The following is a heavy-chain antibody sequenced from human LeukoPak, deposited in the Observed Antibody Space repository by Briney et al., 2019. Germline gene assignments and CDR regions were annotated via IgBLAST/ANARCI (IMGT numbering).Heavy chain of an antibody. CDR1: GGTFSSYA. D-gene: IGHD2-15*01. J-gene: IGHJ2*01. CDR2: ISAYNANT. Sequence: ASVKVSCKASGGTFSSYAITWVRQAPGQGLEWMGWISAYNANTNYAQKLQGRVTMTTDTSTSTAYMELRSLRSDDTAVYYCARERSLDWSFDLWGRGTLVTVSS. V-gene: IGHV1-18*01. CDR3: ARERSLDWSFDL.